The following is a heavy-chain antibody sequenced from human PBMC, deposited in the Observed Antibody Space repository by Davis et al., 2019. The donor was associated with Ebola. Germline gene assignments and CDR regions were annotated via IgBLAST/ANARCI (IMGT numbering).Heavy chain of an antibody. Sequence: PSETLSLTCTVSGGSISSYYWSWIRQPPGKGLEWIGYIYYSGSTNYNPSLKSRVTISVDTSKNQFSLKLSSVTAADTAVYYCARECTGGGDCFEYGMDVWGQGTTVTVSS. D-gene: IGHD2-21*01. J-gene: IGHJ6*02. CDR2: IYYSGST. V-gene: IGHV4-59*12. CDR3: ARECTGGGDCFEYGMDV. CDR1: GGSISSYY.